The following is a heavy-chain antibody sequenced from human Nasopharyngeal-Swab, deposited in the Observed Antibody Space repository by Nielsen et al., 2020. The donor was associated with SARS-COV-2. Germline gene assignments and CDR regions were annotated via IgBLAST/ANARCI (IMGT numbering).Heavy chain of an antibody. D-gene: IGHD6-13*01. CDR1: GYTFTSYG. V-gene: IGHV3-30*02. Sequence: SCKASGYTFTSYGMHWVRQAPGKGLEWVAFIRYDGSNKYYADSVKGRFTISRDNSKNTLYLQMNSLRAEDTAVYYCAKDAGGYSSSWGQGTLVTVSS. CDR3: AKDAGGYSSS. CDR2: IRYDGSNK. J-gene: IGHJ4*02.